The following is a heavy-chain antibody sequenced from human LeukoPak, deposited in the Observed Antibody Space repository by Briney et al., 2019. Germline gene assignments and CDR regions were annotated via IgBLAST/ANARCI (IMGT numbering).Heavy chain of an antibody. V-gene: IGHV3-30*04. CDR2: ISYDGGNK. CDR1: GFTFSSYA. Sequence: GRSLRLSCAASGFTFSSYAIHWVRQAPGKGLEWVAAISYDGGNKYCADSVKGRFTISRDNSKNTLYLQVNSLRAEDTAVYYCARDSFDPTGFDPWGQGTLVTVSS. D-gene: IGHD3-10*01. CDR3: ARDSFDPTGFDP. J-gene: IGHJ5*02.